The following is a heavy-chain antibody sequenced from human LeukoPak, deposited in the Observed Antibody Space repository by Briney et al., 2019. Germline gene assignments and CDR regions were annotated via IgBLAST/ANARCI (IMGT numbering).Heavy chain of an antibody. Sequence: GGSLRLSCAAPGFTFSSYSMNWVRQAPGKGLEWVSSISSSSSYIYYADSVKGRFTISRDNAKNSLYLQMNSLRAEDTAVYYCAKDRVAAAVYYLDYWGQGTLVTVSS. CDR3: AKDRVAAAVYYLDY. CDR1: GFTFSSYS. V-gene: IGHV3-21*04. D-gene: IGHD6-13*01. CDR2: ISSSSSYI. J-gene: IGHJ4*02.